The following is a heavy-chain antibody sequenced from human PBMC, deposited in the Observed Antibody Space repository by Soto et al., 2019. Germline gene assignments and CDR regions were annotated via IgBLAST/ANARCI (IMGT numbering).Heavy chain of an antibody. V-gene: IGHV1-18*04. CDR3: ARDEKAARPGGGWFDP. CDR2: ISAYNGNT. J-gene: IGHJ5*02. D-gene: IGHD6-6*01. CDR1: GYTFTSYG. Sequence: QVQLVQSGAEVKKPGASVKVSCKASGYTFTSYGISWVRQAPGQGLEWMGWISAYNGNTNYAQKLQGRVTMTTDTATSTAYMELRSLRSDDTAVYYCARDEKAARPGGGWFDPWGQGTLVTVSS.